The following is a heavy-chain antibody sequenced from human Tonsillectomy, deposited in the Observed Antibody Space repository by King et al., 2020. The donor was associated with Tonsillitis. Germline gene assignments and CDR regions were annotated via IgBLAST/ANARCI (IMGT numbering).Heavy chain of an antibody. D-gene: IGHD3-10*01. V-gene: IGHV4-34*01. J-gene: IGHJ4*02. CDR1: GGSFSGYY. CDR2: INHSGST. Sequence: VQLQQWGAGLLKPSETLSLTCAVYGGSFSGYYWSWIRQHPGKGLEWIGEINHSGSTNYNPSLKSRVTISVDTSKNQFSLKLSSVTAADTAVYYCARGQPNYYGSGSYYKTPAYYFDYWGQGTLVTVSS. CDR3: ARGQPNYYGSGSYYKTPAYYFDY.